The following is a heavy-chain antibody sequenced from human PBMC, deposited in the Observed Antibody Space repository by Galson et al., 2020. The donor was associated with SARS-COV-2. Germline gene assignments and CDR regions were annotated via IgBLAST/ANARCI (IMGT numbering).Heavy chain of an antibody. V-gene: IGHV4-59*01. CDR3: ARVQPYYDILTGFYYYYGMDV. Sequence: SQTLSLTCTVSGGSISSYYWSWIRQPPGKGLEWIGYIYYSGGTNSNPSLKSRVTISVDTSKNQFSLKLSSVTAADTAVYYCARVQPYYDILTGFYYYYGMDVWGQGTTVTVSS. J-gene: IGHJ6*02. CDR1: GGSISSYY. D-gene: IGHD3-9*01. CDR2: IYYSGGT.